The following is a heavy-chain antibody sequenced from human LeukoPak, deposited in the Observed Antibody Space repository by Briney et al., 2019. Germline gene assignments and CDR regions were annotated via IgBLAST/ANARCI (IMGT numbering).Heavy chain of an antibody. J-gene: IGHJ4*02. CDR2: IWYDGSNK. D-gene: IGHD1-26*01. CDR1: GFTFSSYG. V-gene: IGHV3-33*01. Sequence: QPGGSLRLSCAASGFTFSSYGMHWVRQAPGKGLEWVAVIWYDGSNKYYADSVKGRFTISRDNTRNSLYLQMNSLRADDTATYYCTRDDFSGSYCDWGQGTLVTVSS. CDR3: TRDDFSGSYCD.